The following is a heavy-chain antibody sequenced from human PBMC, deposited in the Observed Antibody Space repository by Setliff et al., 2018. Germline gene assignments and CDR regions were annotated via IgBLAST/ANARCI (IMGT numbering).Heavy chain of an antibody. D-gene: IGHD2-15*01. J-gene: IGHJ4*02. Sequence: PSETLSLTCTVSGGSISSGSYYWSWIRQPAGTGLEWIGHIYTSGSTNYNPSLKSRVTISVDTSKSQFSLKLSSVTAADTAVYYCARILGYCSGGSCYVPYWGQGTLVTVSS. CDR3: ARILGYCSGGSCYVPY. V-gene: IGHV4-61*09. CDR2: IYTSGST. CDR1: GGSISSGSYY.